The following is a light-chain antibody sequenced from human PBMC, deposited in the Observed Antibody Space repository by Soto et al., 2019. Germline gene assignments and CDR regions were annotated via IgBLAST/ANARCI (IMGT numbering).Light chain of an antibody. CDR1: SSDVGGYNY. CDR2: EVT. Sequence: QSALTQPASVSGSPGQAITISCTGTSSDVGGYNYVSWYQQHPGKAPKLMIYEVTNRPSGVSNRFSGSQSGNTSTLTISGLQAEDEADYYCSSYTISNTWVFGGGTKLTVL. J-gene: IGLJ3*02. CDR3: SSYTISNTWV. V-gene: IGLV2-14*01.